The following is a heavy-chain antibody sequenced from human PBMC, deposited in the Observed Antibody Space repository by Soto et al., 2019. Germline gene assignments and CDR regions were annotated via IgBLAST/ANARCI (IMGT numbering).Heavy chain of an antibody. J-gene: IGHJ5*02. V-gene: IGHV1-2*04. Sequence: ASVKVSCKASGYTFSDYYMHWVRQAPGQGLEWMGWINPKSGDTSYAQKFRGWVTMTRDTSISTGYMELSRLRSDDTAVYYCARVKDADYRNWFDPWGQGTLVTVSS. CDR3: ARVKDADYRNWFDP. CDR2: INPKSGDT. D-gene: IGHD4-17*01. CDR1: GYTFSDYY.